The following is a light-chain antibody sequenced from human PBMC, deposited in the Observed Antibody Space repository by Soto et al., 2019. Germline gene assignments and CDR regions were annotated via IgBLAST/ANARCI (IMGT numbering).Light chain of an antibody. CDR1: SSDVGAYNY. V-gene: IGLV2-8*01. CDR2: EVN. J-gene: IGLJ2*01. CDR3: SSHAGTEVV. Sequence: QSALTQPPSASGSPGQSVTISCTGTSSDVGAYNYVSWYQQHPGKVPKLMIYEVNKRPSGVPDRFSGSKSGNTASLTVSGLQAEDEADYYCSSHAGTEVVFGGGTKLTVL.